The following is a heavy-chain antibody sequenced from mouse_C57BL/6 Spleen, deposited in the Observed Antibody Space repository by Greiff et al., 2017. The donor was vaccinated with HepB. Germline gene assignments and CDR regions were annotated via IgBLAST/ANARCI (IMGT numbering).Heavy chain of an antibody. Sequence: EVHLVESGGDLVKPGGSLKLSCAASGFTFSSYGMSWVRQTPDKRLEWVASISSGGSYTYYPDSVKGRFTITRDNAKNTLYMQMSSLKSEDTAMYYCARQEGYGSRYGYCDVWGTGTTVTVSS. V-gene: IGHV5-6*01. J-gene: IGHJ1*03. CDR1: GFTFSSYG. D-gene: IGHD1-1*01. CDR3: ARQEGYGSRYGYCDV. CDR2: ISSGGSYT.